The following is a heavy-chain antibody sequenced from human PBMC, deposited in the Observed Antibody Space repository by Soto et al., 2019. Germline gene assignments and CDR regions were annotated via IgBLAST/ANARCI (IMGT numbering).Heavy chain of an antibody. Sequence: EASVKVSCKASGYTFTSYGISWVRQAPGQGLEWMGWISAYNGNTNYAQKLQGRVTMTTDTSTSTAYMELRSLRSDDTAVYYCARDIVVVPAATAEDYWGQGTLVTVSS. D-gene: IGHD2-2*01. CDR1: GYTFTSYG. V-gene: IGHV1-18*01. J-gene: IGHJ4*02. CDR2: ISAYNGNT. CDR3: ARDIVVVPAATAEDY.